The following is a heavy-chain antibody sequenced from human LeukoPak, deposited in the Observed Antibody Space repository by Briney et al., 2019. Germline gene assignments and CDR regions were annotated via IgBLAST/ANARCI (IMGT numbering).Heavy chain of an antibody. CDR3: AKDYTKRARQQLIRD. CDR2: LSYDGSNN. D-gene: IGHD6-13*01. CDR1: GFTFISYG. V-gene: IGHV3-30*18. Sequence: GGSLRLSCAASGFTFISYGMHWVRQAPGKGLEWVAVLSYDGSNNYYADSVKGRFTISRDKSKNTLYLQMNSLRAEDTAVYYCAKDYTKRARQQLIRDWGQGTLVTVSS. J-gene: IGHJ4*02.